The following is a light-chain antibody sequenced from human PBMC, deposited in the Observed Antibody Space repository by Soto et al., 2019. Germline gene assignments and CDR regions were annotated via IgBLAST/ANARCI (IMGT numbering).Light chain of an antibody. CDR3: ATWDDNLNGVL. Sequence: QSVLPQPPSLSGTPGQRVTISCSGNSSNIGYNYVSWYQQLPGTAPKLLIYSSNQRPSGVPDRFSASKSGTSVSLAISGLRSDDEADYYCATWDDNLNGVLFGGGTKLTV. J-gene: IGLJ2*01. V-gene: IGLV1-47*02. CDR2: SSN. CDR1: SSNIGYNY.